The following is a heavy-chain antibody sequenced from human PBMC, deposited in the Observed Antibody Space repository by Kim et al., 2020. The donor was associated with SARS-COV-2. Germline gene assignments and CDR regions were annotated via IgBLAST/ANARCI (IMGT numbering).Heavy chain of an antibody. D-gene: IGHD2-15*01. J-gene: IGHJ4*02. CDR3: ARRYCGGGTCYSGVDY. CDR1: GYSFTSYW. CDR2: IYPSDSDT. Sequence: GESLKISCKGSGYSFTSYWIVWVRQMPGKGLEWMGIIYPSDSDTRYSPSSQGQVTISADKSISTAYLQWSSLEASDTAMYYCARRYCGGGTCYSGVDYWGQGTLVTVSS. V-gene: IGHV5-51*01.